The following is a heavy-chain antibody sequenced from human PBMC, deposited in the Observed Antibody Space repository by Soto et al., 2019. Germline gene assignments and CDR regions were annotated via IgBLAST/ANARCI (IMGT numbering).Heavy chain of an antibody. CDR1: GFTFSSYA. CDR2: ISYDGSNK. CDR3: ARDYYRFNSGYGFSMDV. J-gene: IGHJ6*02. Sequence: QPGGSLRLSCAASGFTFSSYAMHWVRQAPGKGLEWVAVISYDGSNKYYADSVKGRFTISRDNSKNTLYLQMNSLRAEDTALYYCARDYYRFNSGYGFSMDVWGQGTTVTVS. V-gene: IGHV3-30-3*01. D-gene: IGHD5-12*01.